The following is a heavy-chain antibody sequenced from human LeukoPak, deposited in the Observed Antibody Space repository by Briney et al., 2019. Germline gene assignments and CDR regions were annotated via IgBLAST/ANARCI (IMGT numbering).Heavy chain of an antibody. CDR1: GFTFSSYA. Sequence: PWGSLRLSCAASGFTFSSYAMHWVRPAPAQGLERVAVISYDGSNKYYADSVNGRFTISRDNSKNTLYLQMNSLRAEDTAVYYCAKDFRPFLRSNLLDYWGQGTLVTVSS. D-gene: IGHD5/OR15-5a*01. CDR3: AKDFRPFLRSNLLDY. J-gene: IGHJ4*02. CDR2: ISYDGSNK. V-gene: IGHV3-30-3*01.